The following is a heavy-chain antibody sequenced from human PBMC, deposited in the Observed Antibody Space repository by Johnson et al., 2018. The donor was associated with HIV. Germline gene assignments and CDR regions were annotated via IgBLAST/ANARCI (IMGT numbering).Heavy chain of an antibody. CDR2: INWNGGST. CDR1: GFTFDDYD. J-gene: IGHJ3*02. Sequence: VHLVESGGGVVRPGGSLRLSCAASGFTFDDYDMYWVRQAPGKGLEWVSAINWNGGSTGYADSVKCRFTISRDNAKNSLYLQMNRLRAEDAALYYCARVGVKGSSWYLGAFDIWCQGTMVTVSS. D-gene: IGHD6-13*01. V-gene: IGHV3-20*04. CDR3: ARVGVKGSSWYLGAFDI.